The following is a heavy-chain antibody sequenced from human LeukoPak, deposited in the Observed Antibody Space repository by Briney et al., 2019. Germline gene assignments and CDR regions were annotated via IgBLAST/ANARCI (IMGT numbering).Heavy chain of an antibody. J-gene: IGHJ3*02. CDR3: ARHVGPTMYDIRPFDI. CDR2: IYYSGST. D-gene: IGHD3-9*01. CDR1: GGSISSYY. Sequence: SETLSLTCTVSGGSISSYYWSWIRQPPGKGLEWIGYIYYSGSTNYNPSLKSRVTISVDTSKNQFSLKLSSVTAADTAVYYCARHVGPTMYDIRPFDIWGQGTMVTVSS. V-gene: IGHV4-59*08.